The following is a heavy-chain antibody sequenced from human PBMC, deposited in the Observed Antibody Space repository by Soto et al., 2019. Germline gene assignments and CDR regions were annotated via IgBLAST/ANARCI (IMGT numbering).Heavy chain of an antibody. CDR3: TTDEPPSVNIVATIKFFDY. J-gene: IGHJ4*02. V-gene: IGHV3-15*01. Sequence: GGSLRLSCAASGFTFSNAWMSWVCQAPGKGLEWVGRIKSKTDGGTTDYAAPVKGRFTISRDDSKNTLYLQMNSLKTEDTAVYYCTTDEPPSVNIVATIKFFDYWGQGTLVTVSS. CDR2: IKSKTDGGTT. CDR1: GFTFSNAW. D-gene: IGHD5-12*01.